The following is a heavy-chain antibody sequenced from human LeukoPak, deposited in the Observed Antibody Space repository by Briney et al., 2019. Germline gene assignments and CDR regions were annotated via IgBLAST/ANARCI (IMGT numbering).Heavy chain of an antibody. Sequence: GGSLRLSCAASGFTFSSYAMHWVRQAPGKGLEWVAVISYDGSNKYYADSVKGRFTISRDNSKNTLYLQMNSLRAEDTAVYYCARNSGYFDYWGQGTLVAVSS. D-gene: IGHD4-23*01. CDR3: ARNSGYFDY. J-gene: IGHJ4*02. CDR2: ISYDGSNK. CDR1: GFTFSSYA. V-gene: IGHV3-30*04.